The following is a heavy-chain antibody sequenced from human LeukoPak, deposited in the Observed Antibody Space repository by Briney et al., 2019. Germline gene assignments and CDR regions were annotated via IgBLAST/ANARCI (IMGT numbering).Heavy chain of an antibody. Sequence: GGSLRLSCAVSGFTFSDHYIDWVRQAPGKGLEWVSAISGSGGSTYYADSVKGRFTISRDNSKNTLYLQMNSLRAEDTAVYYCAKDRPYSSSWYSHYYYYYMDVWGKGTTVTISS. V-gene: IGHV3-23*01. CDR3: AKDRPYSSSWYSHYYYYYMDV. D-gene: IGHD6-13*01. CDR2: ISGSGGST. CDR1: GFTFSDHY. J-gene: IGHJ6*03.